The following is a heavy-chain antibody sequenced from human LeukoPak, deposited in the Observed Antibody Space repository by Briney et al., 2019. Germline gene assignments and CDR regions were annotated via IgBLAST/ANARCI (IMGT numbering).Heavy chain of an antibody. J-gene: IGHJ4*02. D-gene: IGHD5-12*01. V-gene: IGHV4-34*01. CDR3: ASWDIVATSGSYYFDY. CDR2: INHSGST. Sequence: SETLSLTCAVYGSFSAYYWSWIRQPPGKGLEWIGQINHSGSTNYNPSLKSRVTISLDTSKNQFSLKLSSVTAAGTAVYYCASWDIVATSGSYYFDYWGQGTLVTVSS. CDR1: GSFSAYY.